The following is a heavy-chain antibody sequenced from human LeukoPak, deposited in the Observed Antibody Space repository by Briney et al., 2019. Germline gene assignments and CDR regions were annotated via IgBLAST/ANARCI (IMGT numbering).Heavy chain of an antibody. CDR1: GFTFSSYA. V-gene: IGHV3-23*01. J-gene: IGHJ6*03. D-gene: IGHD3-10*01. CDR2: ISGSGGST. Sequence: PGGSLRLSCAASGFTFSSYAMSWVRQAPAKGLEWVSAISGSGGSTYYADSVKGRFTISRDNSKNTLYLQMNSLRAEDTAVYYCAKVAGYYYYYYMDVWGKGTTVTISS. CDR3: AKVAGYYYYYYMDV.